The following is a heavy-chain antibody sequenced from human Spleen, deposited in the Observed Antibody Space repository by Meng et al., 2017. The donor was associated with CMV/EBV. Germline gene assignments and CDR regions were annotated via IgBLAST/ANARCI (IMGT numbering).Heavy chain of an antibody. CDR2: INPNSGDT. V-gene: IGHV1-2*02. J-gene: IGHJ4*02. CDR1: GYTLPSHY. D-gene: IGHD1-20*01. Sequence: GESLKISCKASGYTLPSHYMHWVRQAPGQGLEWMGWINPNSGDTDYPQKFQGRVTMTRDTSINTAYLDLSSLRSDDTAVYFCARDLGNVGITGPFDFWGQGTLVTVSS. CDR3: ARDLGNVGITGPFDF.